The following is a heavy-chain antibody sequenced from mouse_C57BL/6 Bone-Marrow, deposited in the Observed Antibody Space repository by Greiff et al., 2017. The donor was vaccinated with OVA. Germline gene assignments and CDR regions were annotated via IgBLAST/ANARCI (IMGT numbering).Heavy chain of an antibody. CDR3: TTCLLRFSYYFDY. CDR1: GFNIKDYY. CDR2: IDPEDGDT. V-gene: IGHV14-1*01. Sequence: EVQLQESGAELVRPGASVKLSCTASGFNIKDYYMHWVKQRPEQGLEWIGRIDPEDGDTESAPQFQGKATMTADTSSNTAYLQLSSLTSEDTAVYSVTTCLLRFSYYFDYWGQGTTLTVSS. D-gene: IGHD1-1*01. J-gene: IGHJ2*01.